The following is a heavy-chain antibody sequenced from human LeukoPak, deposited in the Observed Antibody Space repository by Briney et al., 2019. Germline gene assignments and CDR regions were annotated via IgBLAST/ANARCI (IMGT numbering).Heavy chain of an antibody. CDR3: AREVVPAAGYYYYGMDV. J-gene: IGHJ6*02. CDR1: GFTVSSNY. CDR2: IYSGGST. Sequence: GGSPRLSCAASGFTVSSNYMSWVRQAPGKGLEWVSVIYSGGSTYYADSVKGRFTISRDNSKNTLYLQMNSLRAEDTAVYYCAREVVPAAGYYYYGMDVWGQGTTVTVSS. D-gene: IGHD2-2*01. V-gene: IGHV3-53*01.